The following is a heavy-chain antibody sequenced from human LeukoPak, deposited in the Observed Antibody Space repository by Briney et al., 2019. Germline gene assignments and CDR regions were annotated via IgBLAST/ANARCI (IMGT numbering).Heavy chain of an antibody. CDR3: AKDPPRDTAKSRHDD. J-gene: IGHJ4*02. Sequence: PGGSLRLSCAASGFTFSSYAMSWVRQAPGKGLEWVSAISGSGGSTYYADSVKGRFTISRDNSKNTQYLQMNSLRAEDTAVYYCAKDPPRDTAKSRHDDWGQGTLVTVSS. CDR2: ISGSGGST. V-gene: IGHV3-23*01. CDR1: GFTFSSYA. D-gene: IGHD5-18*01.